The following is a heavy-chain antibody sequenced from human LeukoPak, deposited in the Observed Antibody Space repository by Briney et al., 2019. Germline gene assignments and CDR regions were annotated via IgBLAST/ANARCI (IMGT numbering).Heavy chain of an antibody. V-gene: IGHV6-1*01. CDR3: AGGGEPWGSYPWFDP. J-gene: IGHJ5*02. Sequence: SQTLSLTCAISGDXVSSNSAAWNWIRQSPSRGLEWLGRTYYRSKWYNDYAVSVKSRITINPDTSKNQFSLQLNSVTPEDTAVYYCAGGGEPWGSYPWFDPWGQGTLVTVSS. CDR1: GDXVSSNSAA. CDR2: TYYRSKWYN. D-gene: IGHD3-16*02.